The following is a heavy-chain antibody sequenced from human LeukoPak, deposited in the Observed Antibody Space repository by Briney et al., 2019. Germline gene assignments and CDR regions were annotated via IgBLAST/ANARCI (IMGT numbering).Heavy chain of an antibody. CDR2: IRNNGGYT. Sequence: GGALRLSCAESGFSFSSSAMSWVRQAPGEGLEWVSAIRNNGGYTYYADSVQCPVTISRDNSKSTLCLQMNSLRAEDTAVYYCAKLAICGVVTRDYWGQGTLVTVSS. J-gene: IGHJ4*02. CDR1: GFSFSSSA. CDR3: AKLAICGVVTRDY. V-gene: IGHV3-23*01. D-gene: IGHD3-3*01.